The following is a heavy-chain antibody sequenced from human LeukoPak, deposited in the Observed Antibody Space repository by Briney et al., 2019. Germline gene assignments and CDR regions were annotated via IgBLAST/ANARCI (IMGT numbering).Heavy chain of an antibody. D-gene: IGHD2-2*01. V-gene: IGHV4-61*01. CDR3: ARARGYCSSTSCSEGLYYFDY. CDR1: GDSVSSNSAA. CDR2: IYYSGST. J-gene: IGHJ4*02. Sequence: SQTLSLTCAISGDSVSSNSAAWNWIRQPPGKGLEWIGYIYYSGSTNYNPSLKSRVTISIDTSKNQFSLRLNSVTAADTAVYYCARARGYCSSTSCSEGLYYFDYWGQGTLVTVSS.